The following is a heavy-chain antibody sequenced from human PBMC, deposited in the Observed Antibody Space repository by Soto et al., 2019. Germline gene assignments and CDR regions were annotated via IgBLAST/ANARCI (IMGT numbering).Heavy chain of an antibody. CDR1: GYTFTSYG. V-gene: IGHV1-18*04. D-gene: IGHD6-13*01. Sequence: QVQLVQSGAEVKKPGASVKVSCKASGYTFTSYGISWVRQAPGQGLEWMGWISAYNGNTNYAQKLQGRVTMTTDTATSTAYMELRSLRSDDTAVYYCARVRPGIAAAGTDWFDPWGQGTLVTVSS. J-gene: IGHJ5*02. CDR3: ARVRPGIAAAGTDWFDP. CDR2: ISAYNGNT.